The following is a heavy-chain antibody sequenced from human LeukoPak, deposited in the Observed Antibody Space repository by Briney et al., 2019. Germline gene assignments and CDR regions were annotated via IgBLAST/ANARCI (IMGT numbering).Heavy chain of an antibody. V-gene: IGHV7-4-1*02. J-gene: IGHJ4*02. CDR1: GYTFTSYA. Sequence: EASVKVSCKASGYTFTSYAMNWVRQAPGQGLEWMGWINTNTGNPTYAQGFTGRFVFSLDTSVSTAYLQISSLKAEDTAVYYCARESEYYYDSSTYSGDDYWGQGTLVTVSS. D-gene: IGHD3-22*01. CDR3: ARESEYYYDSSTYSGDDY. CDR2: INTNTGNP.